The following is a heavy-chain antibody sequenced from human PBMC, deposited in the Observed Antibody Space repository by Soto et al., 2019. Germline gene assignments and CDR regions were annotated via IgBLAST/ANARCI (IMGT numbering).Heavy chain of an antibody. CDR3: AHGYVQLLATFHYFDS. CDR2: IYWADDK. Sequence: PSLVNPTQTLTLTCTFSGFSITGNGEGVGWIRQPPGKALEWLALIYWADDKRYSPSLRNRLTITLDNSKDQVILTMTDMGPADTATYYCAHGYVQLLATFHYFDSWGQGTQVTVSS. J-gene: IGHJ4*02. D-gene: IGHD2-2*01. V-gene: IGHV2-5*02. CDR1: GFSITGNGEG.